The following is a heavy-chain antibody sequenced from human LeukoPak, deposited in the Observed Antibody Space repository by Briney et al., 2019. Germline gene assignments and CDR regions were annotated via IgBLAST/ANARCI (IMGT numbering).Heavy chain of an antibody. CDR3: NTGGYYFDY. Sequence: GGSLRLSCTASGFTFSSYAMSWVRQVPGKGLEWVGRIKSKYDGGTTDYAAHAKGRFTISRDDSKNTVYLQMNSLKTEDTAVYHCNTGGYYFDYWGQGTLVTVSS. CDR2: IKSKYDGGTT. CDR1: GFTFSSYA. J-gene: IGHJ4*02. V-gene: IGHV3-15*01.